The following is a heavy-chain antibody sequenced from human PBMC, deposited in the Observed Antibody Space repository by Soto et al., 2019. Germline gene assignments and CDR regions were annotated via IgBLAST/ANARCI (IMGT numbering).Heavy chain of an antibody. V-gene: IGHV1-58*02. CDR1: GFTFRNSA. D-gene: IGHD1-1*01. Sequence: QMQLVQSGPEVKKPGTSVKVSCKASGFTFRNSAIQWVRQARGQRLEWIGWIVVGSGSTNYAQHFQERVTFTRDMSTGTAYMELSSLTSEDTAVYYCAADRDPTDPYKWVAPLGQGTLVTVSS. J-gene: IGHJ5*02. CDR2: IVVGSGST. CDR3: AADRDPTDPYKWVAP.